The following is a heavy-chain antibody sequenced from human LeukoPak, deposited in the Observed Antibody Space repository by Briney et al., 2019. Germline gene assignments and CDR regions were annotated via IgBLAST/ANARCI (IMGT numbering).Heavy chain of an antibody. Sequence: GGSLRLSCAASGFTVSSYWMHWVRQAPGKGLVWVSRIKTDGGSTSYADSVKGRFTISRDNAKNSLYLQMNSLRAEDTAVYYCARGSSNSFDYWGQGTLVTVSS. CDR1: GFTVSSYW. CDR3: ARGSSNSFDY. V-gene: IGHV3-74*01. CDR2: IKTDGGST. J-gene: IGHJ4*02. D-gene: IGHD2-2*01.